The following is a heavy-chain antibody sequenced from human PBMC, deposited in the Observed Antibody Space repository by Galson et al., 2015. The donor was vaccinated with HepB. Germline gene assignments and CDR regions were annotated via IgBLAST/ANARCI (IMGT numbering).Heavy chain of an antibody. CDR2: ISGRGVTT. V-gene: IGHV3-23*01. CDR3: AKSKDSGLSYNAFDI. CDR1: GFSFSNYA. J-gene: IGHJ3*02. D-gene: IGHD6-19*01. Sequence: SLRLSCAASGFSFSNYAMTWVRQPPGKGLQWVATISGRGVTTFDADSVKGQFTISRDNSKNTLYLEMNNLRDDDTAVYFCAKSKDSGLSYNAFDIWGQGTMVTVSS.